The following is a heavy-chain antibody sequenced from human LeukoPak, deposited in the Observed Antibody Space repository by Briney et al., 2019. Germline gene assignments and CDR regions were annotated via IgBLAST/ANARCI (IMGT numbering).Heavy chain of an antibody. J-gene: IGHJ3*02. Sequence: GGSLRLSCAASGFTFSSFSMNWVRQAPGKGLEWVSYISGSSSSIYYADSVKGRFIISRDNAKNLVFLQMSGLRGDDTAVYYCARDGLGYDSSGHHRDAFDIWGQGTMVTVSS. CDR3: ARDGLGYDSSGHHRDAFDI. D-gene: IGHD3-22*01. CDR2: ISGSSSSI. CDR1: GFTFSSFS. V-gene: IGHV3-48*01.